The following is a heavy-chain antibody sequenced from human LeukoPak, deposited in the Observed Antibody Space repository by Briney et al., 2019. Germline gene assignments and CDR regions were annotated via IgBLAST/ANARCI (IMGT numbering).Heavy chain of an antibody. J-gene: IGHJ4*02. D-gene: IGHD6-19*01. V-gene: IGHV1-18*01. CDR2: ISAYNGNT. CDR1: GYTFTSCG. Sequence: GASVKVSCKASGYTFTSCGISWVRQAPGQGLEWMGWISAYNGNTNYAQKLQGRVTMTTDTSTSTAYMELRSLRSDDTAVYYCARHPPRYSSGWIFDYWGQGTLVTVSS. CDR3: ARHPPRYSSGWIFDY.